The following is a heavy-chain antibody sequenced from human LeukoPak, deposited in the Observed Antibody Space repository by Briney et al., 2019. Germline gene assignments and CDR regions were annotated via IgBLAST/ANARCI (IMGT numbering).Heavy chain of an antibody. CDR3: ARAGPASGYYPFDY. Sequence: PSETLSLTCTVSGGSISSYYWSWIRQPAGKGLEWIGRIYTGGSTNYNPSLKSRVTMSVDTSKNQFSLKLSSVTAADTAVYYCARAGPASGYYPFDYWGQGTLVTVSS. CDR1: GGSISSYY. CDR2: IYTGGST. V-gene: IGHV4-4*07. D-gene: IGHD3-22*01. J-gene: IGHJ4*02.